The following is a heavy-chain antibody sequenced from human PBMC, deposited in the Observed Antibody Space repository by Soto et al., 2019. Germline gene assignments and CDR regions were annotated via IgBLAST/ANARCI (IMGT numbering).Heavy chain of an antibody. CDR3: ARGIRYSSSLYWAFDI. D-gene: IGHD6-13*01. J-gene: IGHJ3*02. Sequence: GGSLRLSCSASGFTFRSYDMHWVRHATGKGLEWVSAIGTAGDPYYPGSVKGRFTISRENAKNSLYLQMNSLRAGDTAVYYCARGIRYSSSLYWAFDIWGEGTMVT. V-gene: IGHV3-13*05. CDR2: IGTAGDP. CDR1: GFTFRSYD.